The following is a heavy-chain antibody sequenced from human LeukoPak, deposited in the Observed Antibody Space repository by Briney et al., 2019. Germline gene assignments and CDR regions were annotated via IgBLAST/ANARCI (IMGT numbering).Heavy chain of an antibody. Sequence: GGSLRLSCGASGFIFRNAWMTWVRQAPGRGPEWVGRIKSNPDGGTADYGAAVKGRFTISRDDSRNMLYLQLTNLRAEDTAVYYCTTLSYDVHYWGQGTLVTVSS. CDR2: IKSNPDGGTA. V-gene: IGHV3-15*01. CDR3: TTLSYDVHY. D-gene: IGHD3-3*01. CDR1: GFIFRNAW. J-gene: IGHJ4*02.